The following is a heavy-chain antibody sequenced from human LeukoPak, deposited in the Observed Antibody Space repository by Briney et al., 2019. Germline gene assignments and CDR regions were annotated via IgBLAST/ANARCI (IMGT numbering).Heavy chain of an antibody. Sequence: SETLSLTCTVSGGSINTYYWSWIRQPPGKGLEWIGYIYYSGSTNYNPSLKSRVTLSMDTSKNQFSLKLTSVTAADTAVYYCARTTEGGYTYGYFYYYYMDVWGKGTTVTISS. V-gene: IGHV4-59*01. CDR1: GGSINTYY. CDR3: ARTTEGGYTYGYFYYYYMDV. J-gene: IGHJ6*03. D-gene: IGHD5-18*01. CDR2: IYYSGST.